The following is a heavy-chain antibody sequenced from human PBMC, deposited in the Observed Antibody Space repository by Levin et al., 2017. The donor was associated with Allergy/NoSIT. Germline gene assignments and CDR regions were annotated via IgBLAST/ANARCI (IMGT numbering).Heavy chain of an antibody. CDR1: GGSFSGYY. D-gene: IGHD6-13*01. V-gene: IGHV4-34*01. Sequence: SETLSLTCAVYGGSFSGYYWSWIRQPPGKGLEWIGEINHSGSTNYNPSLKSRVTISVDTSKNQFSLNLSSVTAADTAVYYCARGRRVSSIWGQGTLVTVSS. CDR3: ARGRRVSSI. J-gene: IGHJ4*02. CDR2: INHSGST.